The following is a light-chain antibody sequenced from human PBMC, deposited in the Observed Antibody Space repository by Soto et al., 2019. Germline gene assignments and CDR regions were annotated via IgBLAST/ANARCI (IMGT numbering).Light chain of an antibody. J-gene: IGKJ2*01. Sequence: EIVMTQSPDTLSVSPGERATLSCRASQSVSSHLTWYQQKPGQAPRLLIYAASTRATCIPARFSGSGSGADFTLSISSLQSEDFAVYYCQQYNNRPRTFGQGTKLEIK. CDR3: QQYNNRPRT. CDR2: AAS. V-gene: IGKV3-15*01. CDR1: QSVSSH.